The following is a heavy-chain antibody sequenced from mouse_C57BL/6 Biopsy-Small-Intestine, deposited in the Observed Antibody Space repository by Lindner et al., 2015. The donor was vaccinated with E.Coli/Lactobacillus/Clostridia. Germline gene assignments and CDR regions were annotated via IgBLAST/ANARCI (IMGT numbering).Heavy chain of an antibody. Sequence: VQLQGVWGGLVKPGGSLKLSCAASGFTFSDYGMHWVRQAPEKGLEWVAYISSDSSTIYYADTVKGRFTISRDNAKNTLFLQMTSLRSEDTAMYYCATPAMDYWGQGTSVTVSS. V-gene: IGHV5-17*01. CDR3: ATPAMDY. CDR1: GFTFSDYG. J-gene: IGHJ4*01. CDR2: ISSDSSTI.